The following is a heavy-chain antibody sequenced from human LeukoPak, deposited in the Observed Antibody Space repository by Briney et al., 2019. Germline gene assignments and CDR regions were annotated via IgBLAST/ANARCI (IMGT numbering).Heavy chain of an antibody. CDR3: ARVWSSHLDAFDI. CDR1: GFTFSDYY. Sequence: GGSLRLSCAASGFTFSDYYMSWIRQAPGKGLEWVANIKQDGSEKYYVDSVKGRFTISRDNAKNSLYLQMNSLRAEDTAVYYCARVWSSHLDAFDIWGQGTMVTVSS. CDR2: IKQDGSEK. D-gene: IGHD3-16*01. J-gene: IGHJ3*02. V-gene: IGHV3-7*04.